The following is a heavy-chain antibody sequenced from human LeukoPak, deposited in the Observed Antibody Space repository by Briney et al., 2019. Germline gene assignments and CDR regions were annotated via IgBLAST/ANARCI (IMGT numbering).Heavy chain of an antibody. D-gene: IGHD2-2*01. V-gene: IGHV3-21*01. Sequence: PGGSLRLSCAASGFTFSSYSMNWVRQAPGKGLEWVSSISSSSSYIYYADSVKGRFTISRDNSKNPLYLQMNSLRAEDTAVYYCAKDIDIVVVPAAIDYWGQGTLVTVSS. CDR1: GFTFSSYS. CDR3: AKDIDIVVVPAAIDY. CDR2: ISSSSSYI. J-gene: IGHJ4*02.